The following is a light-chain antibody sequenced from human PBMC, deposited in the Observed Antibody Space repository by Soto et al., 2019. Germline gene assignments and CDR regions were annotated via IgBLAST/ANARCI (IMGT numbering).Light chain of an antibody. CDR1: QSISSW. CDR3: QQYSSSLFT. Sequence: DIQMTQSPSTLSASVGDRVTITCRASQSISSWLAWYQQKPGKAPKLLIYKASTLESGVPSRFSGSGSGTEFTLTISSLQPDDFATYYCQQYSSSLFTFGPGTKVDIK. J-gene: IGKJ3*01. V-gene: IGKV1-5*03. CDR2: KAS.